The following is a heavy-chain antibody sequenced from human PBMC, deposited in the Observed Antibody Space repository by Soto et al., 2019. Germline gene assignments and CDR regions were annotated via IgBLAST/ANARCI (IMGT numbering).Heavy chain of an antibody. D-gene: IGHD6-19*01. CDR3: AKADGEQWLIPHLDN. Sequence: GGSRRLSCEASGFNFEKFAVGWVRQAAGEGLEWVSGISCCGGSTFYADSVKGRFSLARDASKNTLSLQLNSLRVEDTAHYYCAKADGEQWLIPHLDNWGQGTQVTVSS. CDR2: ISCCGGST. V-gene: IGHV3-23*01. CDR1: GFNFEKFA. J-gene: IGHJ1*01.